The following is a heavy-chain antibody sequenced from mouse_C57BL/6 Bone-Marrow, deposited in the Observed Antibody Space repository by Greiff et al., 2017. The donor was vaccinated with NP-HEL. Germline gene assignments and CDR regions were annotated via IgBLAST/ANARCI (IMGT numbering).Heavy chain of an antibody. CDR1: GFTFSSYG. J-gene: IGHJ2*01. V-gene: IGHV5-6*01. CDR2: ISSGGSYT. Sequence: EVMLVESGGDLVKPGGSLKLSCAASGFTFSSYGMSWVRQTPDKRLEWVATISSGGSYTYYPDSVKGRFTISRDNAKNTLYLQMSSLKSDDTAMYYCARHGGSDYWGQGTTLTVSS. CDR3: ARHGGSDY.